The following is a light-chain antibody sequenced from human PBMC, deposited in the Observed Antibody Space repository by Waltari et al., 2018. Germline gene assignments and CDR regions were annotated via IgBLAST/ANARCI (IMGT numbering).Light chain of an antibody. J-gene: IGLJ3*02. V-gene: IGLV4-69*01. CDR3: PTGGHGAWV. CDR1: SGHSSNV. CDR2: VNSDGSH. Sequence: QLVLTQSPSASASLGASVKLTCTLSSGHSSNVIAWLQQRPETGPRYLMKVNSDGSHTKGEEIPDRFSGSSAGAERYLTSANLQSEDEAAYFCPTGGHGAWVFGGGTTLTVL.